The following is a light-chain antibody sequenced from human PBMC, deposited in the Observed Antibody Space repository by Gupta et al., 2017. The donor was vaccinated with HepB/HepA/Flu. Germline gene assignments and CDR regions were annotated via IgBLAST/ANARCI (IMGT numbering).Light chain of an antibody. CDR2: DVS. V-gene: IGLV2-14*03. J-gene: IGLJ2*01. CDR3: SSYTRSNTLV. CDR1: SSDVGGYNY. Sequence: QSALTQPDSVSGSPGQSITISCNGTSSDVGGYNYVAWYQQCPGRAPKLMIYDVSNRPSGFSSRFSGSKSGNTASPTISGLEAEDEGDFYCSSYTRSNTLVFGGGTKLTVL.